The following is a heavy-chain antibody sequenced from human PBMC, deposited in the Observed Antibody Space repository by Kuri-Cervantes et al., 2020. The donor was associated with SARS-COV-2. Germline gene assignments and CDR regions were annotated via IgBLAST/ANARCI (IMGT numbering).Heavy chain of an antibody. Sequence: GESLKISCAASGFAFSRFAMNWVRQAPGKGLEWVANIKQDGSEKYYVDSVKGRFTISRDNAKNSLYLQMNSLRAEDTAVYYCAKIAHVVVIAGAFDLWGQGTMVTVSS. CDR1: GFAFSRFA. D-gene: IGHD2-21*01. CDR3: AKIAHVVVIAGAFDL. V-gene: IGHV3-7*03. CDR2: IKQDGSEK. J-gene: IGHJ3*01.